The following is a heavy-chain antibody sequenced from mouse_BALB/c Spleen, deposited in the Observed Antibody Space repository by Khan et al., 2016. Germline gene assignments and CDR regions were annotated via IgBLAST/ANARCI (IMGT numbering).Heavy chain of an antibody. Sequence: QVQLKQSGAELVKPGASVKMSCKASGYTFTSYNMHWVKQTPGQGLEWIGAIYSGNGDTSYNQKFKGKATLTADKSSSTAYMQLSSLTSEDSAVYYCAREGDYGYYFDYWGQGTTLTVSS. CDR1: GYTFTSYN. CDR3: AREGDYGYYFDY. J-gene: IGHJ2*01. CDR2: IYSGNGDT. V-gene: IGHV1-12*01. D-gene: IGHD1-2*01.